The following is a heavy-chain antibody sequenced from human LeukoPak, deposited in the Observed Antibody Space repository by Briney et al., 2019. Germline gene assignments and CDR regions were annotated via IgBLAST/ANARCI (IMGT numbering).Heavy chain of an antibody. CDR2: IYTSGST. V-gene: IGHV4-61*02. D-gene: IGHD6-13*01. J-gene: IGHJ4*02. CDR1: GGSISSGSYY. CDR3: ASTIAAAGTRSFDY. Sequence: SQTLSVTCTVSGGSISSGSYYWSWIRQPAGKGLEWIGRIYTSGSTNYNPSLKSRVTISVDTSKNQFSLKLSSVTAADTAVYYCASTIAAAGTRSFDYWGQGTLVTVSS.